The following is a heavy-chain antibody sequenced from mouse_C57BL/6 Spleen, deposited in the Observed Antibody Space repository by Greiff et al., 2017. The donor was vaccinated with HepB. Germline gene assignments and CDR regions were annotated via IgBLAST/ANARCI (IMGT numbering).Heavy chain of an antibody. CDR3: ARAGLRRNYYAMDY. J-gene: IGHJ4*01. V-gene: IGHV1-54*01. CDR1: GYAFTNYL. Sequence: VQLQQSGAELVRPGTSVKVSCKASGYAFTNYLIEWVKQRPGQGLEWIGVIIPGSGGTNYNEKFKGKATLTADKSSSTAYMQLSSLTSEDSAVYFCARAGLRRNYYAMDYWGQGTSVTVSS. D-gene: IGHD2-4*01. CDR2: IIPGSGGT.